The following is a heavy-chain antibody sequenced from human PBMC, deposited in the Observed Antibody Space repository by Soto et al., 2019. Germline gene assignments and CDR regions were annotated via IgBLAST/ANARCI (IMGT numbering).Heavy chain of an antibody. Sequence: SETLSLTCAVYGGSFSGYYWSWIRQPPGKGLEWIGEINHSGSTNYNPSLKSRVTISVDASKNQFSLKLSSVTAADTAVYYCARIRITIFGVARPWFDPWGQGTLVTVSS. V-gene: IGHV4-34*01. J-gene: IGHJ5*02. CDR2: INHSGST. D-gene: IGHD3-3*01. CDR3: ARIRITIFGVARPWFDP. CDR1: GGSFSGYY.